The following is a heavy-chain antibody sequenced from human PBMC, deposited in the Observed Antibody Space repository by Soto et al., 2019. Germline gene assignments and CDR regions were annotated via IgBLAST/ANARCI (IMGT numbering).Heavy chain of an antibody. CDR2: IYPGDSDT. V-gene: IGHV5-51*01. CDR3: AGRAETSYCSGGSCSYYFDS. D-gene: IGHD2-15*01. CDR1: GYDYTTYW. J-gene: IGHJ4*02. Sequence: EVQLLQSGAEVKKPGESLKISCKVSGYDYTTYWIGWVRQMPGKGLEWMGIIYPGDSDTRYNPSFQDRVTISAAKSISTADRQSSSLKGSDTAIYFGAGRAETSYCSGGSCSYYFDSWGQGTTVTVSS.